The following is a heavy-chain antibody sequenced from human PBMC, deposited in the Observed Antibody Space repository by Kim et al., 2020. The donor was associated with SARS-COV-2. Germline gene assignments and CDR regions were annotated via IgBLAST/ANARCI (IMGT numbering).Heavy chain of an antibody. CDR3: AKDPRGYGGSPFDF. J-gene: IGHJ4*02. CDR2: INGNGADT. Sequence: GGSLRLSCAASGFAFSGHAIIWVRQAPGKGLEWVSAINGNGADTYYADSVKGRFTISRDNSKNTAYLQLNSLRADDTPIYYCAKDPRGYGGSPFDFWGQG. CDR1: GFAFSGHA. D-gene: IGHD5-12*01. V-gene: IGHV3-23*01.